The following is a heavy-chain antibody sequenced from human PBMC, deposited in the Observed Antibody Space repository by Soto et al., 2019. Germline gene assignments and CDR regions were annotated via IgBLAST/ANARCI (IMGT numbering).Heavy chain of an antibody. D-gene: IGHD3-9*01. CDR2: IYWDDDK. J-gene: IGHJ4*02. CDR1: GFSLHNNKVG. Sequence: SGPKLVNPKQTLTKNCTFSGFSLHNNKVGVGWIRQPPGKALEWLTLIYWDDDKRYSPSLKTRLTITKDTSKNQVVLTMTNMDPVDTATYYCAHRHLTLPFDYWGQGTLVTVSS. CDR3: AHRHLTLPFDY. V-gene: IGHV2-5*02.